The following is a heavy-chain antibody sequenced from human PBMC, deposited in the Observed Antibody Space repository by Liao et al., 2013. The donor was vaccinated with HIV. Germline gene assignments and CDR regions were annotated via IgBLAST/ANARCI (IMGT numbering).Heavy chain of an antibody. CDR3: ARSSGYFDL. CDR2: INPTGTT. Sequence: QVQLQESGPGLVKPSQTLSLTCSVSGASISSGGDYWSWIRQPAGKGLEWIGRINPTGTTNYNPSLKSRVTISLDTSKNQFSLKLSSVTVADTAVYYCARSSGYFDLWGRGTLVTVSS. CDR1: GASISSGGDY. V-gene: IGHV4-61*02. J-gene: IGHJ2*01.